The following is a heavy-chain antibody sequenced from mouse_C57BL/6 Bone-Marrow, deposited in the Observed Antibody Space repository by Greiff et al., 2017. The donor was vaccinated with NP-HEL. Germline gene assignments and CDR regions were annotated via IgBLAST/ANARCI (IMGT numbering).Heavy chain of an antibody. D-gene: IGHD1-1*01. J-gene: IGHJ1*03. CDR1: GFNIKDDY. Sequence: DVKLQESGAELVRPGASVKLSCTASGFNIKDDYMHWVKQRPEQGLEWIGWIDPENGDTEYASKFQGKATITADTSSNTAYLQLSSLTSEDTAVYYCTTGDGTRYWYFDVWGTGTTVTVSS. CDR2: IDPENGDT. V-gene: IGHV14-4*01. CDR3: TTGDGTRYWYFDV.